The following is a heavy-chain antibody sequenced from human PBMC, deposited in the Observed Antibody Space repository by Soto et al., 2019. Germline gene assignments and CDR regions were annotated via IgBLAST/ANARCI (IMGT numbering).Heavy chain of an antibody. Sequence: PSAILSLTCAVYGGSFSGYYWSWIRQPPGKGLEWIGEINHSGSTNYNPSLKSRVTISVDTPKNQFSLKLSSVTAADTAVYYCARGATDYWGQGILVTVSS. CDR3: ARGATDY. V-gene: IGHV4-34*01. D-gene: IGHD1-26*01. J-gene: IGHJ4*02. CDR1: GGSFSGYY. CDR2: INHSGST.